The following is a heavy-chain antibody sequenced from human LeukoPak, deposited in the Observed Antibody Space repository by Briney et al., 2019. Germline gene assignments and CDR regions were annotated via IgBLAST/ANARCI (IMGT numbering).Heavy chain of an antibody. D-gene: IGHD1-7*01. V-gene: IGHV1-69*13. J-gene: IGHJ6*03. CDR1: GGTFSSYA. CDR2: IIPIFGTA. Sequence: SVNVACKAYGGTFSSYAISWERPAPGQGLEWMGGIIPIFGTANYAQKFQGRVTITADESTSTVYMELSSLRSEDTAVYYCASGTPPNYYYYYYMDVWGKGATVTASS. CDR3: ASGTPPNYYYYYYMDV.